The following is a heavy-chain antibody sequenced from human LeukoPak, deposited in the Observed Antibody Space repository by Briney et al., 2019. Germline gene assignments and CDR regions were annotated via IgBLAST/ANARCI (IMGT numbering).Heavy chain of an antibody. V-gene: IGHV4-39*07. Sequence: SETLSLTCTVSSGSISTSNYYWGWVRQPPGKALEWIGNIFYSGSTYYSPSLKSRVTISLDTSRNQFSLKLNSVTAADTAVYYCARVLSGSGSPVWYYYYYMDVWGKGTTVTVSS. CDR2: IFYSGST. CDR3: ARVLSGSGSPVWYYYYYMDV. J-gene: IGHJ6*03. CDR1: SGSISTSNYY. D-gene: IGHD3-10*01.